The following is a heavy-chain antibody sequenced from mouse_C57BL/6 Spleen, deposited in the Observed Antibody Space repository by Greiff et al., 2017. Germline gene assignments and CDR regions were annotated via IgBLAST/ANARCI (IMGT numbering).Heavy chain of an antibody. D-gene: IGHD2-1*01. V-gene: IGHV1-69*01. CDR1: GYTFTSSW. Sequence: QVQLQQPGAELVMPGASVKLSCKASGYTFTSSWMHWVKQRPGQGLEWIGEIDPSDSYTNYNQKFKGKSTLTVDKSSSTAYMQLSSLTSEDSAVYYCALYDGNSLGAYWGQGTLVTVSA. CDR2: IDPSDSYT. CDR3: ALYDGNSLGAY. J-gene: IGHJ3*01.